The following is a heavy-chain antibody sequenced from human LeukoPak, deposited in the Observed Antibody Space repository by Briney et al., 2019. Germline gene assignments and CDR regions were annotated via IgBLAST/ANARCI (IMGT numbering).Heavy chain of an antibody. CDR2: IIPIFGTA. J-gene: IGHJ5*02. V-gene: IGHV1-69*05. CDR3: ARDRTDFWSGYYEGNWFDP. D-gene: IGHD3-3*01. CDR1: GYTFISYG. Sequence: SVKVSCKASGYTFISYGITWVRQAPGQGLEWMGRIIPIFGTANYPQKFQGRVTITTDESTSTAYMELSSLRSEDTAVYYCARDRTDFWSGYYEGNWFDPWGQGTLVTVSS.